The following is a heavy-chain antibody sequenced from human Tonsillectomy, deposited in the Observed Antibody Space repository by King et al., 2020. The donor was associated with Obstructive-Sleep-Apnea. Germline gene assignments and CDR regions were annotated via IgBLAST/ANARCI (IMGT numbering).Heavy chain of an antibody. J-gene: IGHJ4*02. CDR1: VFTFSSYA. Sequence: FHLVESVGFFVQPWVSLRLSFAASVFTFSSYAMSWVRQAPGKGLELVSAISGSGGSTYYSDSVKGRFTISRDNSKNTLYLQMNSLRAEDTAVYYCAPTTPNYYPTSFWGQGTLVTVSS. D-gene: IGHD3-10*01. CDR3: APTTPNYYPTSF. CDR2: ISGSGGST. V-gene: IGHV3-23*04.